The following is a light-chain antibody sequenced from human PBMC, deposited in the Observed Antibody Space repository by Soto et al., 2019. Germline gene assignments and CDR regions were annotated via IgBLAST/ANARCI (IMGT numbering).Light chain of an antibody. V-gene: IGKV1-5*01. CDR1: QSISSW. J-gene: IGKJ1*01. Sequence: DIQMTQSPSTLSASVGDRFTITCRASQSISSWLAWYQQKPGKAPKLLIYDASSLESGVPSRFSGSGSGTEFTLTISSLQPDDFATYSCQQYNSYWTFGQGTKV. CDR2: DAS. CDR3: QQYNSYWT.